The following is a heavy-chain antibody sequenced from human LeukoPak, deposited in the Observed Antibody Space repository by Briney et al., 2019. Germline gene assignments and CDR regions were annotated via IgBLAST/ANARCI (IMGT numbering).Heavy chain of an antibody. D-gene: IGHD3-3*01. J-gene: IGHJ4*02. CDR2: INPNSGGT. CDR3: ARDLKGYDFWSGHDY. CDR1: GYTFTGYY. V-gene: IGHV1-2*06. Sequence: ASVKVSCKASGYTFTGYYMHWVRQAPGQGLEWMGRINPNSGGTNYAQKFQGRVTMTRDTSISTAYMELSRPRSDDTAVYYCARDLKGYDFWSGHDYWGQGTLVTVSS.